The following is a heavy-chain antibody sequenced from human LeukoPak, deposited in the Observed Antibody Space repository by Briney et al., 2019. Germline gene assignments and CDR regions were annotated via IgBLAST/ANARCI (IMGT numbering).Heavy chain of an antibody. CDR1: GYTFTSYY. J-gene: IGHJ4*02. CDR3: AQDYSGYATRLDH. CDR2: INPSGGST. D-gene: IGHD5-12*01. Sequence: ASVKVSCKASGYTFTSYYMHWVRQAPGQGLEWMGIINPSGGSTSYAQKFQGRVTMTRDTSTSTVYMELSSLRSVDTAVYYCAQDYSGYATRLDHWGQGTLVTVSS. V-gene: IGHV1-46*01.